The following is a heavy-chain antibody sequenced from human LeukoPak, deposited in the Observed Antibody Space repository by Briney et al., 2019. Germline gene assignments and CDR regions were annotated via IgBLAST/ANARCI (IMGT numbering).Heavy chain of an antibody. Sequence: VASVKVSCKVSGYTLAVLSMHWVRQAPGKGLEWMGGFDPEDGETTYAQKFQGRVTMTEDTSTDTAYMELSSLRSEDTAVYYCSLHGIAAAGTIYYGMDVWGQGTTVTVSS. CDR2: FDPEDGET. V-gene: IGHV1-24*01. CDR1: GYTLAVLS. J-gene: IGHJ6*02. D-gene: IGHD6-13*01. CDR3: SLHGIAAAGTIYYGMDV.